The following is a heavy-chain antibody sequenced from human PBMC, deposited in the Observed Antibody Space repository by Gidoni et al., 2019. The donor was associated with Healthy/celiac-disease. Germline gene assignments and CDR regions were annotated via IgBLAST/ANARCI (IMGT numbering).Heavy chain of an antibody. CDR3: ARVSSGDLGDWYFDL. D-gene: IGHD2-21*01. V-gene: IGHV3-53*04. CDR2: IYSGGST. CDR1: GLTVSSNS. Sequence: EVQLVESVGGLVQPGGSLRCRCAASGLTVSSNSMSWVRQAPGKGLEWVSVIYSGGSTYYADSVKGRFTISRHNSKNTLYLQMNSLRAEDTAVYYCARVSSGDLGDWYFDLWGRGTLVTVSS. J-gene: IGHJ2*01.